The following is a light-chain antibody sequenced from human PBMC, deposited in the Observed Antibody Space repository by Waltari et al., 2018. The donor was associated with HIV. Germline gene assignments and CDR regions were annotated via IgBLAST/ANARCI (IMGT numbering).Light chain of an antibody. V-gene: IGLV2-8*01. Sequence: QSALTQPPSASGSPGQSVTISCTGTSSDVGGYNYVSWYQQPPGKAPKLMIYEVTKRPSGVPDRYSGSKSGNPASLSVSGLQAEDEADEYGSSYAGSSKLRVVGGGTKLTVL. J-gene: IGLJ2*01. CDR1: SSDVGGYNY. CDR2: EVT. CDR3: SSYAGSSKLRV.